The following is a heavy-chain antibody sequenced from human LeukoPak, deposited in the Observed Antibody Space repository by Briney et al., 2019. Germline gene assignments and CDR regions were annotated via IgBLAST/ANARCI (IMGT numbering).Heavy chain of an antibody. J-gene: IGHJ4*02. CDR1: GYTFTSYY. V-gene: IGHV1-46*01. CDR2: INPSGGST. D-gene: IGHD2-15*01. CDR3: ARVDCSGGSCREYFDY. Sequence: ASVKVSCKASGYTFTSYYMHWVRQAPGQGLEWMGIINPSGGSTSYAQKFQGRVTMTRDMSTSTVYMELSSLRSEDTAVYYCARVDCSGGSCREYFDYWGQGTLVTVSS.